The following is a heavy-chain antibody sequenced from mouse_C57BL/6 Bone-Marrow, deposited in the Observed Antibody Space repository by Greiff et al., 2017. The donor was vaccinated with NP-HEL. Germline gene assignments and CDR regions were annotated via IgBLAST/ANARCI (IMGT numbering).Heavy chain of an antibody. CDR1: GFNIKDDY. CDR3: TTMASKGFAY. V-gene: IGHV14-4*01. J-gene: IGHJ3*01. D-gene: IGHD1-3*01. Sequence: DVKLQESGAELVRPGASVKLSCTASGFNIKDDYMHWVKQRPEQGLEWIGWIDPENGDTEYASKFQGKATITADTSSNTAYLQLSSLTSEDTAVYYGTTMASKGFAYWGQGTLVTVSA. CDR2: IDPENGDT.